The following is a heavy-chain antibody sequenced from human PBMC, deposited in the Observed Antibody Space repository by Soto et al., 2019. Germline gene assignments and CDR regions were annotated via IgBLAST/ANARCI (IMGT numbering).Heavy chain of an antibody. J-gene: IGHJ4*02. Sequence: TXSLTCTVSGDSISRGVYYWGWIRQHPGKGLEWIGNIYHTGITDFNPSLKSRITMSVDTSKNHFSLRLTSVTAADTDVYSCERLGNAYDSGSLSYFNFWGQGTLVTVSS. D-gene: IGHD3-10*01. V-gene: IGHV4-31*03. CDR1: GDSISRGVYY. CDR3: ERLGNAYDSGSLSYFNF. CDR2: IYHTGIT.